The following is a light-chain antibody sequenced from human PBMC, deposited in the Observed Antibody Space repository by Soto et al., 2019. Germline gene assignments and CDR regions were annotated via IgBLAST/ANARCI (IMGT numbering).Light chain of an antibody. CDR1: SSDVGAYDY. CDR3: SSYAGRNIYV. CDR2: EVK. Sequence: QSALTQPGSVSGSPGQSITISCTGTSSDVGAYDYVSWYQQHPDKAPKLMIYEVKNRPSGVSNRFSGSKSGNTASLTISGLRTEDEADYYCSSYAGRNIYVFGTGTKVTVL. J-gene: IGLJ1*01. V-gene: IGLV2-14*01.